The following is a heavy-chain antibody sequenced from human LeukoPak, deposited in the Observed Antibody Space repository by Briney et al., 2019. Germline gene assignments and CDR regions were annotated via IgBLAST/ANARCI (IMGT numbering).Heavy chain of an antibody. CDR1: GFTFSSSN. J-gene: IGHJ4*02. CDR3: ARDPASPVPFDS. Sequence: PGGSLRLSCAASGFTFSSSNMHWVRQAPGKGLEWVANIKADGSEKLYVDSVKGRFTISRDNAKKSVYLQMNSLRAEDTAVYYCARDPASPVPFDSWGQGTLVTVSS. V-gene: IGHV3-7*05. CDR2: IKADGSEK.